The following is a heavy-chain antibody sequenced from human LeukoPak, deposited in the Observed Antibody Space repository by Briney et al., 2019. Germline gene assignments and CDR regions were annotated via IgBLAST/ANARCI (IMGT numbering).Heavy chain of an antibody. CDR1: GFTFNTYS. V-gene: IGHV3-23*01. CDR3: AKSEGKYYSSGLDY. J-gene: IGHJ4*02. D-gene: IGHD2/OR15-2a*01. CDR2: LSGSGGST. Sequence: GGSLRLSCAGSGFTFNTYSMSWVRQAPGKGLEWVSGLSGSGGSTYYADSVKGRFSIFRDDSKNILYLQMNSLRAEDTAIYYCAKSEGKYYSSGLDYWGQGTLVIVSS.